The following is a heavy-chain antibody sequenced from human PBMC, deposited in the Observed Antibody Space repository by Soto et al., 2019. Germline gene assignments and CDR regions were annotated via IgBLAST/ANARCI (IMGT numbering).Heavy chain of an antibody. CDR1: GFTFSSYG. V-gene: IGHV3-30*18. CDR3: AKDIAFGGVIVPFDY. CDR2: ISYDGSNK. D-gene: IGHD3-16*02. Sequence: GGSLRLSCAASGFTFSSYGMHWVRQAPGKGLEWVAVISYDGSNKYYADSVKGRFTISRDNSKNTLYLQMNSLRAEDTAVYYCAKDIAFGGVIVPFDYWGQGTLVTVSS. J-gene: IGHJ4*02.